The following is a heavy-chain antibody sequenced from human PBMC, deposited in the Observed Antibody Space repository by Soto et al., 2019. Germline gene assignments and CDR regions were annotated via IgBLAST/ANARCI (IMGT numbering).Heavy chain of an antibody. J-gene: IGHJ5*02. Sequence: PGESLKISCKGSGYSFTNYWLAWVRQMPGKGLEWMGIIYPGDSDTRYSPSFQGQVTISADKSISTAYLQWSSLKASDTAIYYCARRRGVRGVFGREDWSDPWGQGTLVTVSS. CDR3: ARRRGVRGVFGREDWSDP. CDR2: IYPGDSDT. D-gene: IGHD3-16*01. CDR1: GYSFTNYW. V-gene: IGHV5-51*01.